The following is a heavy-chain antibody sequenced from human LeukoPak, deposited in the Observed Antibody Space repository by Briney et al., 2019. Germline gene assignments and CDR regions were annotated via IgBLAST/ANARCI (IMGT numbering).Heavy chain of an antibody. V-gene: IGHV3-23*01. Sequence: GGSLRLSCAASGFTFSSYAMSWVRQAPGKGLEWVSAISGSGGSTYYADSVKGRFTISRDNSKNTLYLQMNSLRAEDTAVYYCAKDLLAAAGTGSGFDYWGQGTLVTVSS. CDR1: GFTFSSYA. J-gene: IGHJ4*02. CDR2: ISGSGGST. D-gene: IGHD6-13*01. CDR3: AKDLLAAAGTGSGFDY.